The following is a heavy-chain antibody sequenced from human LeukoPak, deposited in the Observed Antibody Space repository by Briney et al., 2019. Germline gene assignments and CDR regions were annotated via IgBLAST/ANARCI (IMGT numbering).Heavy chain of an antibody. CDR3: ARDPIDYYGSGSTTDY. V-gene: IGHV1-2*02. Sequence: GASVKVSCKASGYTFTGYYMHWVRQAPGQGLEWMGWINPNSGGTNYAQKFQGRVTITADESTSTAYMELSSLRSEDTAVYYCARDPIDYYGSGSTTDYWGQGTLVTVSS. J-gene: IGHJ4*02. D-gene: IGHD3-10*01. CDR2: INPNSGGT. CDR1: GYTFTGYY.